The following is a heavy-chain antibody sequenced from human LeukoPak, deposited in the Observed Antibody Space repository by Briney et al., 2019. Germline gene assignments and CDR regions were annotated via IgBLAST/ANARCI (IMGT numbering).Heavy chain of an antibody. Sequence: GGSLRLSCAASGFTFSSYAMHWVRQAPGKGLEWVAVISYDGSNKYYADSVKGRFTISRDNSKNTLYLQMNSLRAEDTAVYYCAKLGSTTDYFDYWGQGTLVTVSS. D-gene: IGHD4-17*01. V-gene: IGHV3-30*18. CDR1: GFTFSSYA. CDR3: AKLGSTTDYFDY. J-gene: IGHJ4*02. CDR2: ISYDGSNK.